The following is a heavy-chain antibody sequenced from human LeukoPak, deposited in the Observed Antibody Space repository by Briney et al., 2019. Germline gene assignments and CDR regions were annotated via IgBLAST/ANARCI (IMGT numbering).Heavy chain of an antibody. V-gene: IGHV4-39*01. CDR2: IYYSGST. Sequence: SQTLSLTCTVSGGSISSSSYYWGWIRQPPGKGLEWIGSIYYSGSTYYNPSLKSRVTISVDTSKNRFSLKLSSVTAADTAVYYCARQVYGSGRYVDYWGQGTLVTVSS. D-gene: IGHD3-10*01. CDR3: ARQVYGSGRYVDY. J-gene: IGHJ4*02. CDR1: GGSISSSSYY.